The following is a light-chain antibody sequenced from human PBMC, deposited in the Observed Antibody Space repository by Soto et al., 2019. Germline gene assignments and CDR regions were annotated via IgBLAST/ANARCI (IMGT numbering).Light chain of an antibody. V-gene: IGLV2-14*01. CDR3: ASYTSSITSVM. CDR1: SRNVGGYTY. Sequence: QSALTQPASVSGSPGQPITISCTGTSRNVGGYTYVSWYQQHPDKAPKLIIFEVSNRPSGISSRFSGSKSGNTASLTISGLQAEDEADYYCASYTSSITSVMFGRGTKVTVL. CDR2: EVS. J-gene: IGLJ3*02.